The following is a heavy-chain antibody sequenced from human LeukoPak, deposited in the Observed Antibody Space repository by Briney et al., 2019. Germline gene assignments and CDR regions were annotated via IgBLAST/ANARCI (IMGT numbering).Heavy chain of an antibody. CDR2: IWYDGSNK. J-gene: IGHJ4*02. D-gene: IGHD6-19*01. CDR3: ARGYSSGWYVFDY. Sequence: GGSLRLSCAASGFTFSSYAMTWVRQAPGKGLEWVAVIWYDGSNKYYADSVKGRFTISRDNAKSSLYLQMNSLRAEDTAVYYCARGYSSGWYVFDYWGQGTLVTVSS. CDR1: GFTFSSYA. V-gene: IGHV3-33*08.